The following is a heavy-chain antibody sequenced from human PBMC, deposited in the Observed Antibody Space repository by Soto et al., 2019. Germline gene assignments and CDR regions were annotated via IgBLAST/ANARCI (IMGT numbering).Heavy chain of an antibody. CDR2: VYRTGRT. J-gene: IGHJ4*02. Sequence: QVQLQESGPGLVKPSGTLSLTCAVSGGSISTSNWWSWVRQPPGKGLEWIGEVYRTGRTNYNPSLESRVIVSVDKSKNQFSLKLTSVTAADTAVYYCARARATIAAAAIFDCWGQGTLVTVSS. CDR1: GGSISTSNW. D-gene: IGHD6-13*01. CDR3: ARARATIAAAAIFDC. V-gene: IGHV4-4*02.